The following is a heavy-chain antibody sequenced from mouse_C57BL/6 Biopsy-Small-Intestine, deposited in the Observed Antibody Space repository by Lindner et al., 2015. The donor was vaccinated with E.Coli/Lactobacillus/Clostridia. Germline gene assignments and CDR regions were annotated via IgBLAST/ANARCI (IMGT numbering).Heavy chain of an antibody. J-gene: IGHJ1*03. Sequence: VQLQESGADLARPGASVKLSCKASGYTFTSYGISWVKQRPGQGLEWIGVINPGSGGTNYNEKFKGKATLTADKSSSTAYMQLSSLTSEDSAVYFCARTAQAYPYWYFDVWGTGTTVTVSS. V-gene: IGHV1-81*01. CDR2: INPGSGGT. D-gene: IGHD3-2*02. CDR1: GYTFTSYG. CDR3: ARTAQAYPYWYFDV.